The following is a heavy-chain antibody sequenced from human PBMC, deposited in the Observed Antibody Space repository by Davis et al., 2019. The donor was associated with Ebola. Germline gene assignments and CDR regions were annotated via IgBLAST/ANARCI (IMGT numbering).Heavy chain of an antibody. Sequence: ASVKVSCKASGYIFTNYGVTWLRQAPGQGLEWMGWIHPNTGGTNYAQKFQGRVTMTRDTSINTAYMQLTRLTSDDTAVYYCARPDSSGWPYFHYWGQGTLVTVSS. CDR3: ARPDSSGWPYFHY. CDR1: GYIFTNYG. V-gene: IGHV1-2*02. J-gene: IGHJ4*02. D-gene: IGHD6-19*01. CDR2: IHPNTGGT.